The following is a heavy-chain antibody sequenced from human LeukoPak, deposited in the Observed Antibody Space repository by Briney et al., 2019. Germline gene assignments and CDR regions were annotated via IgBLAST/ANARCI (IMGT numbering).Heavy chain of an antibody. Sequence: GGSLRLSCAASGFTFTSHWMHWVRQAPGKGLVWVSAISGSGGSTYYADSVKGRFTISRDNSKNTLYLQMNSLRAEDTAVYYCAKAGVDGDFDYWGQGTLVTVSS. CDR1: GFTFTSHW. D-gene: IGHD5-24*01. CDR3: AKAGVDGDFDY. CDR2: ISGSGGST. V-gene: IGHV3-23*01. J-gene: IGHJ4*02.